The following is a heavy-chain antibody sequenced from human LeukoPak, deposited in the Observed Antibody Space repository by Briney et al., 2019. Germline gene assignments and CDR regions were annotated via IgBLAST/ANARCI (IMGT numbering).Heavy chain of an antibody. Sequence: AASVKVSCKASGDTSSSYAISWVRQAPGQGLEWMGGIIPMFGTADYGQKFQGRVTITADESTRTAYMELSSLRSEDTAVYYCARDSRRWELQNYYYYMDVWGKGTTVTISS. CDR1: GDTSSSYA. D-gene: IGHD3-10*01. CDR2: IIPMFGTA. J-gene: IGHJ6*03. V-gene: IGHV1-69*01. CDR3: ARDSRRWELQNYYYYMDV.